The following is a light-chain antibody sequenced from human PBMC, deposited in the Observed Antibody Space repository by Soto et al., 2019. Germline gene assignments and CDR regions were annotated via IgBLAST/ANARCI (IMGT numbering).Light chain of an antibody. Sequence: IQLTQSPSSLSASVGDRVTITCRASQGISSYLAWYQQKPGKAPKLLIYAASTLQSGVPSRFSGSGSGTDFTLTISCLQSEDFATYYCQQYYSYPGTFGQGTKVDIK. J-gene: IGKJ1*01. CDR2: AAS. CDR1: QGISSY. V-gene: IGKV1-9*01. CDR3: QQYYSYPGT.